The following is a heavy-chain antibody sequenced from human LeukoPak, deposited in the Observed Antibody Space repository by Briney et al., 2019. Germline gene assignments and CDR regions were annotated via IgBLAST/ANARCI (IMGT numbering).Heavy chain of an antibody. CDR1: GFTFSSYS. J-gene: IGHJ4*02. V-gene: IGHV3-21*01. Sequence: GGSLRLSCAASGFTFSSYSMNWVRQAPGKGLEWVSSISSSSSYIYYADSVKGRFTISRGNAKNSLYLQMNSLRAEDTAVYYCAREVRAYYYDSSGYPYFDYWGQGTLVTVSS. CDR3: AREVRAYYYDSSGYPYFDY. CDR2: ISSSSSYI. D-gene: IGHD3-22*01.